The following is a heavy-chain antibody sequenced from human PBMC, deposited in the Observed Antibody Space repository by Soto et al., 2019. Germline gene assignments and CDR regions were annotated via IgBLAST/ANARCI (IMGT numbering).Heavy chain of an antibody. V-gene: IGHV4-34*01. CDR3: ARGLESGSLYNWFDP. CDR2: INHSGST. D-gene: IGHD1-26*01. CDR1: GGSFSVYY. J-gene: IGHJ5*02. Sequence: PSETLSLTCAVYGGSFSVYYWSWIRQPPGKGLEWIGEINHSGSTNYNPSLKSRVTISVDTSKNQFSLKLSSVTAADTAVYYCARGLESGSLYNWFDPWGQGTQVTVSS.